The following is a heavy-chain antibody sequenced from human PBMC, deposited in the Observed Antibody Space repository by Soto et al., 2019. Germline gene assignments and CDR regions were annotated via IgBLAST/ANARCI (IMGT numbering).Heavy chain of an antibody. CDR3: ARPFYDWGGAFDT. J-gene: IGHJ3*02. D-gene: IGHD3-16*01. Sequence: QLQLQESGSRLVKPSQTLSLTCAVSGASIITGGYSWSWIRQPRGKGLEWIGYIYQTGTTDYNPSLKSRVSMSLDRSKNQFALKLSSGTAADAAVYFGARPFYDWGGAFDTWGRGTMVTVSS. V-gene: IGHV4-30-2*01. CDR1: GASIITGGYS. CDR2: IYQTGTT.